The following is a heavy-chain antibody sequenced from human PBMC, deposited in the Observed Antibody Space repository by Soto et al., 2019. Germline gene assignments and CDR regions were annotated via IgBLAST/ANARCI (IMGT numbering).Heavy chain of an antibody. V-gene: IGHV3-9*01. Sequence: EVQLVESGGGLVQPGRSLRLSCAASGFTYDDYDMHWVRQAPGKGLEWVSAISWNSGRTAYADSVKGRFTISRDNAKNSRYLQMNSLRAEETALYHCAKGRGGSYGGDSFDYWGQGTLVTVSS. D-gene: IGHD1-26*01. J-gene: IGHJ4*02. CDR3: AKGRGGSYGGDSFDY. CDR2: ISWNSGRT. CDR1: GFTYDDYD.